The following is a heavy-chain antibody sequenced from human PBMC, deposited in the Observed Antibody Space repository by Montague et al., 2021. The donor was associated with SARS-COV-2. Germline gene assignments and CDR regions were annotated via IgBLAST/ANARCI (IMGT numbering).Heavy chain of an antibody. CDR1: LDSSIMRF. V-gene: IGHV4-59*01. CDR2: VYRSGRG. D-gene: IGHD2-15*01. J-gene: IGHJ6*02. CDR3: VRADRRDPDTPHLYYYKGMDR. Sequence: SETLSLTCTVYLDSSIMRFWAWSGQPPAKGQARTSYVYRSGRGSYNSPLKSRVTISVDTSKNQVSLNLRSVTAADTAVYFCVRADRRDPDTPHLYYYKGMDRWGQGTTVTVSS.